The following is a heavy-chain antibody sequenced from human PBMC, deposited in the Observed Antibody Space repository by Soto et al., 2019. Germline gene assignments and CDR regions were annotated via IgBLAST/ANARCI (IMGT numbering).Heavy chain of an antibody. CDR1: GFTFSSYG. Sequence: GGSLRLSCAASGFTFSSYGMHWVRQAPGKGLEWVAVIWYDGSNKYYADSVKGRFTISRDNSKNTLYLQMNSLRAEDTAVYYCATREDKSSFGYWGQGTLVTVSS. D-gene: IGHD6-13*01. CDR2: IWYDGSNK. J-gene: IGHJ4*02. V-gene: IGHV3-33*01. CDR3: ATREDKSSFGY.